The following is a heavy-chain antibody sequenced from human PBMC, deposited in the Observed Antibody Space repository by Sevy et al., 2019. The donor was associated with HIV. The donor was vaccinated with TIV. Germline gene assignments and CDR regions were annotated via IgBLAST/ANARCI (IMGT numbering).Heavy chain of an antibody. J-gene: IGHJ4*02. CDR1: GGSISSYY. V-gene: IGHV4-59*01. CDR3: ARSGIVVVPAAKDPYYFDY. CDR2: IYYSGST. D-gene: IGHD2-2*01. Sequence: SETLSLTCTVSGGSISSYYWSWIRQPPGKGLEWIGYIYYSGSTNYNPSLKSRVTISVDTSKNQFSLKLSSVTAADTAVYYCARSGIVVVPAAKDPYYFDYWGQGTLVTVSS.